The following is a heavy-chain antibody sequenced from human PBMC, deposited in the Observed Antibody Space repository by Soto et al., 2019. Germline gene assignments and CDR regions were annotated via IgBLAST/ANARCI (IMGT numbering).Heavy chain of an antibody. D-gene: IGHD3-3*01. V-gene: IGHV4-34*09. J-gene: IGHJ5*02. CDR1: GGSLSNYH. CDR3: ARGALPYYDFWSGPAYNWFDP. Sequence: PSETLSLTCTVYGGSLSNYHWSWIRQPPGKGLEWIGEINHIGSTYYRPSLKSRVTISVDTSKNQFSLKLSSVTAADTAVYYCARGALPYYDFWSGPAYNWFDPWGQGTLVTVSS. CDR2: INHIGST.